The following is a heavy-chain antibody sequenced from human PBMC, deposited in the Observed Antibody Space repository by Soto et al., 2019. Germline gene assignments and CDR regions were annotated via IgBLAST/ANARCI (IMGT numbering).Heavy chain of an antibody. CDR2: MNPNSGNT. D-gene: IGHD3-3*01. J-gene: IGHJ4*02. V-gene: IGHV1-8*01. CDR1: GYTFTSYD. Sequence: QVQLVQSGAEVKKPGASVKVSCKASGYTFTSYDSNWVRQATGQGLEWMGWMNPNSGNTGYAQKFQGRVTMTRNTSISTAYMELSSLRSEDTAVYYCARGRNLLGDSGFWYDQSVNYDFWSGHGADYWGQGTLVTVSS. CDR3: ARGRNLLGDSGFWYDQSVNYDFWSGHGADY.